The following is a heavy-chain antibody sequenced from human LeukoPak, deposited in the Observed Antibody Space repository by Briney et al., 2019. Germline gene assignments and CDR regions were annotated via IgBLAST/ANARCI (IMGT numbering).Heavy chain of an antibody. J-gene: IGHJ6*02. V-gene: IGHV3-30-3*01. Sequence: SGGSLRLSCAASGFTFSSYAMHWVRQAPGKGLEWVAVISYDGSNKYYADSVKGRFTISRDDSKNTLYLQMNSLRAEDTAVYYCAKDATYYDFWSGYWEYYYYGMDVWGQGTTVTVSS. CDR1: GFTFSSYA. CDR3: AKDATYYDFWSGYWEYYYYGMDV. CDR2: ISYDGSNK. D-gene: IGHD3-3*01.